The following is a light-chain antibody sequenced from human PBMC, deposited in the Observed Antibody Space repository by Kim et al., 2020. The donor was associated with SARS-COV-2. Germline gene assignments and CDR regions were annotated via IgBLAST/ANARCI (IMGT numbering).Light chain of an antibody. V-gene: IGLV2-14*03. CDR1: SSDVGTYNY. CDR3: SSYTSSSFYV. CDR2: DVS. J-gene: IGLJ1*01. Sequence: GQSITISCTGTSSDVGTYNYVSWYQQHPGKAPKLMIYDVSNRPLGVSNRFSGSKSGNTASLTISGLQTEDEADYYCSSYTSSSFYVFGTGTKVTVL.